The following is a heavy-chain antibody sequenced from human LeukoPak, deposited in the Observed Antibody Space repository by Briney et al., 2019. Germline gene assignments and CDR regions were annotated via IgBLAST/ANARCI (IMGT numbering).Heavy chain of an antibody. CDR2: IYTSGST. CDR1: GGSISTYY. V-gene: IGHV4-4*07. CDR3: ARGGVTDPFDF. D-gene: IGHD1-14*01. J-gene: IGHJ4*02. Sequence: SETPSLTCTVSGGSISTYYWSWIRQPAGKGLEWIGRIYTSGSTNYNPSLKSRVTMSVDTSKSQFSLKLSSVTAADTALYYCARGGVTDPFDFWGQGTLVTVSS.